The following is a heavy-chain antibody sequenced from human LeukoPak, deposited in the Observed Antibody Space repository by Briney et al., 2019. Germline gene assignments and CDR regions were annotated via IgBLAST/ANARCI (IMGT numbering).Heavy chain of an antibody. CDR1: GFTVSSNY. D-gene: IGHD5-24*01. V-gene: IGHV3-53*01. CDR3: ARDAPRDGYNYYFDY. Sequence: GGSLRLSWAASGFTVSSNYMSWVRQAPGKWLEWVSVIYSGGSRYYADSVKGRFTISRDNSKNTLYLQMNSLRAEDTAVYYCARDAPRDGYNYYFDYWGQGTLVTVSS. J-gene: IGHJ4*02. CDR2: IYSGGSR.